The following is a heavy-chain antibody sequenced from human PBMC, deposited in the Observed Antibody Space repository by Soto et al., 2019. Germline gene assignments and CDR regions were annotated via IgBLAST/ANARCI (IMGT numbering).Heavy chain of an antibody. CDR1: GYTFTGYY. D-gene: IGHD6-13*01. Sequence: GASVKVSCKASGYTFTGYYMHWVRQAPGQGLEWMGWINPNSGGTNYAQKFQGWVTMTRDTSISTAYMELSRLRSDDTAVYCCARDPHLAAATYYYYGMDVWGQGTTVTVSS. V-gene: IGHV1-2*04. CDR2: INPNSGGT. CDR3: ARDPHLAAATYYYYGMDV. J-gene: IGHJ6*02.